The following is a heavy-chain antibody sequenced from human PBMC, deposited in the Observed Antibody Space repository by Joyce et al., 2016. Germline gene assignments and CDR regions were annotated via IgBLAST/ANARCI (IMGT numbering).Heavy chain of an antibody. Sequence: VQLQESGPGLVKPSETLSLTCAVSGVSISSGYYWGWIRQPPGKGLDWIGSIYHSGNTYYNSSLKGRVTLSVDTSKNQLFLKLFSVTAADTAVYYCARDPRNYGHWGQGTLVIVSS. V-gene: IGHV4-38-2*02. CDR3: ARDPRNYGH. CDR2: IYHSGNT. J-gene: IGHJ4*02. D-gene: IGHD4-17*01. CDR1: GVSISSGYY.